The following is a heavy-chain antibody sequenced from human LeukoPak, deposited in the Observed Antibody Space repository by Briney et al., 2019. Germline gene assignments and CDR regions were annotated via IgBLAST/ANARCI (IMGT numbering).Heavy chain of an antibody. J-gene: IGHJ4*02. CDR3: ARGVDYYDSSGYLN. CDR1: GGTFSSYA. Sequence: ASVKVSCKASGGTFSSYAINWVRQATGQGLEWMGWMNPNSGNTGYAQKFQGRVTMTRNTSISTAYMELSSLRSEDTAVYYCARGVDYYDSSGYLNWGQGTLVTVSS. D-gene: IGHD3-22*01. V-gene: IGHV1-8*02. CDR2: MNPNSGNT.